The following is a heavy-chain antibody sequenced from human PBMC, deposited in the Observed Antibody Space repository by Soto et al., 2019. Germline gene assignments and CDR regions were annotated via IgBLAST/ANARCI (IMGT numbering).Heavy chain of an antibody. Sequence: PGGSLRLSCEAYGFSFSNWLIHWVRQAPGKGLEWVAVISYDGSDKYYADSVEGRFTISSDSSKNTMSLQLNSLRPEDTAVYYCARVGFQYYYGMDVWGLGTTVTVSS. CDR1: GFSFSNWL. CDR3: ARVGFQYYYGMDV. J-gene: IGHJ6*02. CDR2: ISYDGSDK. V-gene: IGHV3-30-3*01.